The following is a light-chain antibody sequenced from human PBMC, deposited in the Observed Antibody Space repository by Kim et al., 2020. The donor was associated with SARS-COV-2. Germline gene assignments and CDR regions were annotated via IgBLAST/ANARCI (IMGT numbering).Light chain of an antibody. CDR1: QSMTRC. J-gene: IGKJ2*01. V-gene: IGKV1-5*01. CDR2: DAS. Sequence: SASVRDSVTMTCRSSQSMTRCLAWYQQKPGKAPNLLIYDASSLNRGVPSRFSGSGSGTEFTLPISSLQPGYFATYYCQQYNSYSHAFGKGTKLEI. CDR3: QQYNSYSHA.